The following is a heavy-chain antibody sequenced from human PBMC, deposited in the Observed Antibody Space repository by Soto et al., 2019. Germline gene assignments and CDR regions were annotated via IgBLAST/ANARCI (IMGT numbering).Heavy chain of an antibody. D-gene: IGHD5-12*01. V-gene: IGHV1-46*01. CDR1: GYTFSNYY. J-gene: IGHJ4*02. Sequence: ASVKVSCKGAGYTFSNYYMHWVRQAPGQGLEWMGIINPSGDSTSYAQEFQRRVTMTRETSTSTLYMELSSLRSEDTAVYYCARATRSGSPHFDHWGQGTLVTVSS. CDR3: ARATRSGSPHFDH. CDR2: INPSGDST.